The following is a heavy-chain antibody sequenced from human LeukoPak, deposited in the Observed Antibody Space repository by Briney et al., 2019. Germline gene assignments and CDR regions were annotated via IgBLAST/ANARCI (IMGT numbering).Heavy chain of an antibody. V-gene: IGHV1-8*03. J-gene: IGHJ5*02. Sequence: ASVKVSCKASGYTFTSYDINWVRQATGQGLEWMGWMNPNSGNTGYAQKFQGRVTITADKSTSTAYMELSSLRSEDTAVYYCARVSPENWFDPWGQGTLVTVSS. CDR1: GYTFTSYD. CDR2: MNPNSGNT. D-gene: IGHD1-14*01. CDR3: ARVSPENWFDP.